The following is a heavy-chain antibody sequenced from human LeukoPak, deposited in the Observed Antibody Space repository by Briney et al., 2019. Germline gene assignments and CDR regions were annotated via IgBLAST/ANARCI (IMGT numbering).Heavy chain of an antibody. CDR2: IFPGDSET. D-gene: IGHD2-15*01. J-gene: IGHJ3*01. V-gene: IGHV5-51*01. CDR1: GYRFTTYW. CDR3: ATIYCSGGSCYSGDAFDF. Sequence: GESLKISCKGSGYRFTTYWIGWVRQMPGKGLEWMGIIFPGDSETLYSPSFQGQVTISADKSINTAYLKWSSLKASDTAMYYCATIYCSGGSCYSGDAFDFWGQGTMVTVSS.